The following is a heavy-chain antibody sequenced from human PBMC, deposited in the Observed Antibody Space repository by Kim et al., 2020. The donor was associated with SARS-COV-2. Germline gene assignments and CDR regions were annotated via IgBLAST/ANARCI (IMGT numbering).Heavy chain of an antibody. Sequence: GGSLRLSCSASGFTFSSYAMHWVRQAPGKGLEYVSAISSNGGSTYYADSVKGRFTISRDNSKNTRYLQMSSLRAEDTAVYYCVRERITMVRGVPRTAFDIWGQGTMVTVSS. D-gene: IGHD3-10*01. CDR3: VRERITMVRGVPRTAFDI. CDR1: GFTFSSYA. J-gene: IGHJ3*02. V-gene: IGHV3-64D*06. CDR2: ISSNGGST.